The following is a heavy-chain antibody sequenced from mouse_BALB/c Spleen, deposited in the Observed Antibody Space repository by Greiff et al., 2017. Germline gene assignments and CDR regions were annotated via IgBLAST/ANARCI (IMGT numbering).Heavy chain of an antibody. V-gene: IGHV5-9-3*01. CDR3: ARHGGTRIAYYFDY. CDR1: GFTFSSYA. CDR2: ISSGGSYT. Sequence: EVKVVESGGGLVKPGGSLKLSCAASGFTFSSYAMSWVRQTPAKRLEWVATISSGGSYTYYPDSVKGRFTISRDNAKNTLYLQMSSLRSEDTAMYYCARHGGTRIAYYFDYWGQGTTLTVSS. J-gene: IGHJ2*01. D-gene: IGHD3-3*01.